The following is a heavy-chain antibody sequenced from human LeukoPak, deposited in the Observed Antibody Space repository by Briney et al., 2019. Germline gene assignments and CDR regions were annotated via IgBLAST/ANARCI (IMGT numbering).Heavy chain of an antibody. J-gene: IGHJ4*02. CDR3: ARDHNWGFDY. V-gene: IGHV3-21*05. CDR1: GFTFSTYS. D-gene: IGHD1-1*01. Sequence: GGSLRLSSAASGFTFSTYSLNWVRQAPGKGLEWLSYISSTGDIYYADSVRGRFTISRDNAKNSLSMQMNSLRAEDTAVYYCARDHNWGFDYWGRGTLVTVSS. CDR2: ISSTGDI.